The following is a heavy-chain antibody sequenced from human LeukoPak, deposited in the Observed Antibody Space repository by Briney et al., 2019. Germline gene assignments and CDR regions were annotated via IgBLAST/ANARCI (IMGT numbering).Heavy chain of an antibody. V-gene: IGHV3-49*03. CDR3: TRDPYYDSSVDY. CDR2: IRSKAYGGTT. J-gene: IGHJ4*02. Sequence: PGGSLRLSCTASGFTSGDYAMSWFRQAPGKGLEWVGFIRSKAYGGTTEYAASVKGRFTISRDDSKSIAYLQMNSLKTEDTAVYYCTRDPYYDSSVDYWGQGTLVTVSS. CDR1: GFTSGDYA. D-gene: IGHD3-22*01.